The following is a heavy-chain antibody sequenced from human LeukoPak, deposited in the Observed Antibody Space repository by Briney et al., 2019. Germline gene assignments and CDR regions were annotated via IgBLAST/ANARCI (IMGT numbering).Heavy chain of an antibody. Sequence: SETLSLTCTVSGGSISSYYWSWLRQPPGKGLEWIGFIYYSGSTHYKSSLKSRVTISVDTSKNQSSLRLSSVTAADTAVYYCARHSGSSPHYFDYWGQGTLVTVSS. CDR3: ARHSGSSPHYFDY. D-gene: IGHD1-26*01. CDR2: IYYSGST. CDR1: GGSISSYY. J-gene: IGHJ4*02. V-gene: IGHV4-59*08.